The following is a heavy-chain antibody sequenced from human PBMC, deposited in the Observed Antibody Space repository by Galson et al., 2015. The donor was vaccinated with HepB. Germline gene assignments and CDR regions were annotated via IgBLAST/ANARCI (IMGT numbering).Heavy chain of an antibody. CDR1: GYTFTSYA. V-gene: IGHV1-3*01. CDR3: ARGGYSTDIVVVPGAIDY. D-gene: IGHD2-2*01. CDR2: INAGNGNT. J-gene: IGHJ4*02. Sequence: SVKVSCKASGYTFTSYAMHWVRQAPGQRLERMGWINAGNGNTKYSQKFQGRVTITRDTSASTAYMELSSLRAEDTAVYYCARGGYSTDIVVVPGAIDYWGQGTLVTVSS.